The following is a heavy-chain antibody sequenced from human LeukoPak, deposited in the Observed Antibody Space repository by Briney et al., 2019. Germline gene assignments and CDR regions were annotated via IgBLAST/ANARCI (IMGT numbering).Heavy chain of an antibody. Sequence: GGSLRLSCAASGFTISSYWMSWVRQAPGKGLEWVANIKQDGSEKYYVDSVKGRFTISRDNAKNSLYLQMNSRRAEDTAVYYCARSIAVAGYWFDPWGQGTLVTVSS. CDR3: ARSIAVAGYWFDP. D-gene: IGHD6-19*01. CDR2: IKQDGSEK. J-gene: IGHJ5*02. V-gene: IGHV3-7*03. CDR1: GFTISSYW.